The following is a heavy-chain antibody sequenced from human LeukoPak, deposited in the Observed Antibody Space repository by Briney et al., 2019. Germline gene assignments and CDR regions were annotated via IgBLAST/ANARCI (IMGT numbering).Heavy chain of an antibody. CDR2: IYPGDPDT. Sequence: GESLKISCKGSGYSFTSYWIGWVRQMPGKGLEWMGIIYPGDPDTRYSPSFQGQVTISADKSISTAYLQWSSLKASDTAMYYCARFLGAYCGGDCYPRFDPWGQGTLVTVSS. CDR1: GYSFTSYW. V-gene: IGHV5-51*01. CDR3: ARFLGAYCGGDCYPRFDP. J-gene: IGHJ5*02. D-gene: IGHD2-21*02.